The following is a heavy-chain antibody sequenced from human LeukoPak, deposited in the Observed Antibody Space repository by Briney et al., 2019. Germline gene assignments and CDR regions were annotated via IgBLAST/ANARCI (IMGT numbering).Heavy chain of an antibody. J-gene: IGHJ4*02. D-gene: IGHD3-22*01. Sequence: SETLSLTCAVYGGSFSGYYWGWVRQPPGKGLEWIGEINHSGSTNYNPSLKSRGTIPVDTSKNQCSLKLSSVTAADTAVYYCARGRSDSSGYYFDYWGQGTLVTVSS. V-gene: IGHV4-34*01. CDR2: INHSGST. CDR3: ARGRSDSSGYYFDY. CDR1: GGSFSGYY.